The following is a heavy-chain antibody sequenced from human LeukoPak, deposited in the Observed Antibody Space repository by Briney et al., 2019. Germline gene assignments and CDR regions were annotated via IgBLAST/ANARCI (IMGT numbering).Heavy chain of an antibody. CDR2: ISSSGSTI. CDR3: ATRNYGDSYGAFDI. J-gene: IGHJ3*02. Sequence: GGSLRLSCAASGFIFSDYYMSWIRQAPGKGLEWVSYISSSGSTIYYADSVKGRFTISRDNAKNSLYLQMNSLRAEDTAVYYCATRNYGDSYGAFDIWGRGTMVTVSS. D-gene: IGHD4-17*01. CDR1: GFIFSDYY. V-gene: IGHV3-11*04.